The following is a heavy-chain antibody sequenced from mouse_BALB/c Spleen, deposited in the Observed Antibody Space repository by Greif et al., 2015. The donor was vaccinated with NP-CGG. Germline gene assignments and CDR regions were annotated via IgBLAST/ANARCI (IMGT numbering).Heavy chain of an antibody. CDR3: ARSRWLRNYAMDY. D-gene: IGHD2-2*01. Sequence: EVKLVESGGGLVQPGGSLKLSCAASGFTFSSYGMSWVRQTPDKRLELVATINSNGGSTYYPDSVKGRFTISRDNAKNTLYLQMSSLKSEDTTMYYCARSRWLRNYAMDYWGQGTSVTVSS. V-gene: IGHV5-6-3*01. CDR1: GFTFSSYG. J-gene: IGHJ4*01. CDR2: INSNGGST.